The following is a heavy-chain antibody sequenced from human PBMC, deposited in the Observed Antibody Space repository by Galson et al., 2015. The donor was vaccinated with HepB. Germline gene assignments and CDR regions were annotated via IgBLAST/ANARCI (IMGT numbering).Heavy chain of an antibody. CDR2: LSYDGSVK. J-gene: IGHJ6*03. Sequence: SLRLSCAASGFTFSSYAVNWVRQAPGKGLEWVALLSYDGSVKYYADSVKGRFTMSRDNSKNTLYLQMNSLRAEDTAIYYCARDSDVQQVYHYHYYMDVWGMGTTVTVSS. CDR3: ARDSDVQQVYHYHYYMDV. D-gene: IGHD1-26*01. V-gene: IGHV3-30-3*01. CDR1: GFTFSSYA.